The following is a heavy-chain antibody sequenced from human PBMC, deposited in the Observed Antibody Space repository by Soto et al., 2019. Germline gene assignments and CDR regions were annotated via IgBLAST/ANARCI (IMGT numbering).Heavy chain of an antibody. Sequence: QITLKESGPTLVKPTQTLTLTCTFSGFSLSTTEEGVGWIRQPPGKAPEWLALIYWDDDMRYSPSLKTRLTITKDTSKNQVVLTVTNVDPVDTATYYCAHGSCFGADCYPNPYFDFWGQGILVTVSS. J-gene: IGHJ4*02. CDR3: AHGSCFGADCYPNPYFDF. D-gene: IGHD2-21*02. CDR1: GFSLSTTEEG. CDR2: IYWDDDM. V-gene: IGHV2-5*02.